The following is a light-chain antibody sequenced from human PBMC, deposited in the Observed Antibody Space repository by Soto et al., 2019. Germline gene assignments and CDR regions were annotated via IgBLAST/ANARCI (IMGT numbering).Light chain of an antibody. Sequence: EIVLTQSPGTLSLSPGERATLSCRASQSVSSSYLAGYKKKPGQAPRLLIYGASSRATGIPDRFSGSGSGTDFTLTISRLEPEDFAVYYCQHYGGSPGTFGQGTKVEIK. CDR3: QHYGGSPGT. V-gene: IGKV3-20*01. CDR1: QSVSSSY. CDR2: GAS. J-gene: IGKJ1*01.